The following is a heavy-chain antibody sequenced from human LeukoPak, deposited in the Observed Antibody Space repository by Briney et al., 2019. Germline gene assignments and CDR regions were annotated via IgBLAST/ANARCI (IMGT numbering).Heavy chain of an antibody. V-gene: IGHV3-64D*09. J-gene: IGHJ3*02. D-gene: IGHD1-26*01. CDR1: GFTFSRHN. Sequence: GGSLRLSCSGSGFTFSRHNMHWVRQAQGKGLEYVSAISYNGDSTYYVDSVKGRFTISRDNSKNTLDLQMSSLRPEDTAVYYCVSDRETQEQIWGPGTLVTVSS. CDR3: VSDRETQEQI. CDR2: ISYNGDST.